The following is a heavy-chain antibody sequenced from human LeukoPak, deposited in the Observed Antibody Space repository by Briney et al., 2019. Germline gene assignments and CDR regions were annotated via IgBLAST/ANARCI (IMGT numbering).Heavy chain of an antibody. CDR2: IIPIFGTA. J-gene: IGHJ6*02. CDR3: ARTPGNPARRVYGMDV. Sequence: SVKVSCKASGGTFSSYAISWVRQAPGQGLEWMGGIIPIFGTANYAQKFQGRVTMTRDTSTSTVYMELSSLRSEDTAVYYCARTPGNPARRVYGMDVWGQGTTVTVSS. V-gene: IGHV1-69*05. CDR1: GGTFSSYA. D-gene: IGHD4-23*01.